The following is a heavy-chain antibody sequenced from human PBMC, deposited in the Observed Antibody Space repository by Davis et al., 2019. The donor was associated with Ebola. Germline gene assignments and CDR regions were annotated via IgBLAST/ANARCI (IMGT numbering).Heavy chain of an antibody. CDR1: GFSLSTSGMS. CDR2: IDWDDDK. Sequence: SGPTLVKPTQTLTLTCTFSGFSLSTSGMSVTWIRQPPGKALEWLARIDWDDDKYYNTSLKTRLTISKDTSKDQVVLTMTNMDPLDTATYYCARIEYSSSAAAPFDYWGQGTLVTVSS. V-gene: IGHV2-70*11. J-gene: IGHJ4*02. CDR3: ARIEYSSSAAAPFDY. D-gene: IGHD6-6*01.